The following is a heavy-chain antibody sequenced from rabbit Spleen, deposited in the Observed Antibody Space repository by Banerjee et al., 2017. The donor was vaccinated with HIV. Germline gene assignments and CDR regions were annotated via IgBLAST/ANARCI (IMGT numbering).Heavy chain of an antibody. V-gene: IGHV1S45*01. D-gene: IGHD8-1*01. CDR2: IDTGSSGFT. J-gene: IGHJ6*01. Sequence: QQQLVESGGGLVKPGASLTLTCTASGFSFSSIYWICWVRQAPGKGLEWIACIDTGSSGFTYFASWAKGRFTISKTSSTTVTLQMTSLTAADTATYFCARDTGSSFSSYGMDLWGQGTLVTVS. CDR3: ARDTGSSFSSYGMDL. CDR1: GFSFSSIYW.